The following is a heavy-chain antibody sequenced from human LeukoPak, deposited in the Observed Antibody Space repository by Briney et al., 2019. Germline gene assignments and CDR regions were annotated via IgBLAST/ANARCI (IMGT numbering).Heavy chain of an antibody. V-gene: IGHV3-23*01. Sequence: GGSFRLSCAVPGFFFSSYAMGSVRQARGKGLGWVSAISGSGGSTYYADSVKGPFTISRDNSKNTLYLHMNSLRAEDTAVYYSAPGQLWFYAFDIWGQGTMVTVSS. J-gene: IGHJ3*02. CDR2: ISGSGGST. CDR1: GFFFSSYA. D-gene: IGHD5-18*01. CDR3: APGQLWFYAFDI.